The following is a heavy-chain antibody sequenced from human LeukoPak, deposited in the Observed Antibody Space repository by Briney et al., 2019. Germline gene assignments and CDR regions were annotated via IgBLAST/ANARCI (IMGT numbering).Heavy chain of an antibody. Sequence: GGSLRLSCAASGFTFSSYSMNWVRHAPGKGLEWVSSISSSSSYIYYADSVKGRFTISRDNAKNSLYLQMSSLRAEDTAVYYCARDFNSGGYDSGSDYFDYWGQGTLVTVSS. CDR1: GFTFSSYS. CDR2: ISSSSSYI. D-gene: IGHD5-12*01. V-gene: IGHV3-21*01. CDR3: ARDFNSGGYDSGSDYFDY. J-gene: IGHJ4*02.